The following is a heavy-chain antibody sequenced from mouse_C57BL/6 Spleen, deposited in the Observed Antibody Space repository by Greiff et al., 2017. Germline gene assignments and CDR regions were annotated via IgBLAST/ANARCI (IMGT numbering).Heavy chain of an antibody. D-gene: IGHD1-1*01. Sequence: QVQLKESGPGLVAPSQSLSITCTASGFSLTSYAISWVRQPPGKGLEWLGVIRTGGGTTYNSALKSRLSTSTEDTKSQVILKMNMQHTDDTAGDSCVSYYYGGRGGTGAMDYWGQGTSVTVSS. J-gene: IGHJ4*01. CDR2: IRTGGGT. V-gene: IGHV2-9-1*01. CDR1: GFSLTSYA. CDR3: VSYYYGGRGGTGAMDY.